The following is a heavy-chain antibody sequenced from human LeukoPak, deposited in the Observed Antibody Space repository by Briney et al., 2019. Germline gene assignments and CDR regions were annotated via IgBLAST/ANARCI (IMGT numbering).Heavy chain of an antibody. CDR2: INHSGST. Sequence: SETLSLTCAVYGGSFSGYYWSWIRQPPGKGLEWIGEINHSGSTNYNPSLKSRVTISVDTSKNQFSLKLSSVTAADTAVHYCARGYNWFDPWGQGTLVTVSS. V-gene: IGHV4-34*01. CDR3: ARGYNWFDP. CDR1: GGSFSGYY. J-gene: IGHJ5*02.